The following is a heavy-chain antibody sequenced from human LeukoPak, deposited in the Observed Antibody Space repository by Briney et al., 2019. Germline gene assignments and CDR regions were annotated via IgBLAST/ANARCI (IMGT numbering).Heavy chain of an antibody. D-gene: IGHD1-1*01. CDR1: QFTFNGSW. CDR2: MDPTGSQK. CDR3: AIWTSGNY. Sequence: PAGSLRLSCADSQFTFNGSWMNWVRQAPGKGLELVANMDPTGSQKSYVDSVRGRFTISKDNPGASLYLDMHSLRAEDTAICYCAIWTSGNYWGQGTLVTVSS. V-gene: IGHV3-7*01. J-gene: IGHJ4*02.